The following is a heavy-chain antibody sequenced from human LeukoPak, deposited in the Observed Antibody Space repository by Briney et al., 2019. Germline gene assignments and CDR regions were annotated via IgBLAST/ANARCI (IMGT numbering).Heavy chain of an antibody. J-gene: IGHJ4*02. CDR2: INPNSGGT. CDR1: GYTLTELS. V-gene: IGHV1-2*02. D-gene: IGHD3-22*01. Sequence: ASVKVSCKVSGYTLTELSMHWVRQAPGQGLGWMGWINPNSGGTNYAQKFQGRVTMTRDTSISTAYMELSRLRSDDTAVYYCAREADPITMIVVAGDEGYYFDYWGQGTLVTVSS. CDR3: AREADPITMIVVAGDEGYYFDY.